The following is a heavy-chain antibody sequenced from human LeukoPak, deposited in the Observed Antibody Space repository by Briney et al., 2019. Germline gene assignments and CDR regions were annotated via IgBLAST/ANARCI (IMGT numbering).Heavy chain of an antibody. Sequence: SETLSLTCAVYGGSFSGYYWSWIRQPPGKGLEWIGSIYHSGSTYYNPSLKSRVTISVDTSKNQFSLKLSSVTAADTAVYYCARADYSSTWSHDYYYMDVWGKGTTVTVSS. J-gene: IGHJ6*03. V-gene: IGHV4-34*01. CDR3: ARADYSSTWSHDYYYMDV. CDR1: GGSFSGYY. D-gene: IGHD6-13*01. CDR2: IYHSGST.